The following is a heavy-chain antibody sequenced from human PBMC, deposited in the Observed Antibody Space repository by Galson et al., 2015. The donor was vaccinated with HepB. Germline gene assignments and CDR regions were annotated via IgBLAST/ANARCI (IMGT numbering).Heavy chain of an antibody. V-gene: IGHV3-30*18. CDR3: AKVVGIVPAAYGMDV. J-gene: IGHJ6*02. Sequence: SLRLSCAASGFTFSSYGMHWVRQAPGKGLEWVAVISYDGSNKYYADSVKGRFTISRDNSKNTLYLQMNSLRAEDTAVYYCAKVVGIVPAAYGMDVWGQGTTVTVSS. CDR2: ISYDGSNK. D-gene: IGHD2-2*01. CDR1: GFTFSSYG.